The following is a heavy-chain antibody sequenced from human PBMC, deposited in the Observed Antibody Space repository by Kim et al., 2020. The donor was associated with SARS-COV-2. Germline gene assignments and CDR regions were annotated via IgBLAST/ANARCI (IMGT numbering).Heavy chain of an antibody. J-gene: IGHJ3*02. D-gene: IGHD2-2*01. CDR1: GGSISSSSYY. CDR2: IYYSGST. V-gene: IGHV4-39*01. Sequence: SETLSLTCTVSGGSISSSSYYWGWIRQPPGKGLEWIGSIYYSGSTYYNPSLKSRVTISVDTSKNQFSLKLSSVTAADTAVYYCARHEESYIVVVPALADAFDIWGQGTMVTVSS. CDR3: ARHEESYIVVVPALADAFDI.